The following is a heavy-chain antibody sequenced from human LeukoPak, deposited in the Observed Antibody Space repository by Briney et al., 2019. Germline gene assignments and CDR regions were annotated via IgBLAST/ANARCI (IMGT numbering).Heavy chain of an antibody. V-gene: IGHV3-74*01. D-gene: IGHD5-24*01. J-gene: IGHJ4*02. Sequence: GGSLRLSCAVSGFTFSTYNMNWVRQAPGMGLVWVSRINTDGSTTSYADSVKGRFTISRDNAKNTLYLQVNSLRAEDTAVYYCARGGLEPVDYWGQGTLVTVSS. CDR3: ARGGLEPVDY. CDR2: INTDGSTT. CDR1: GFTFSTYN.